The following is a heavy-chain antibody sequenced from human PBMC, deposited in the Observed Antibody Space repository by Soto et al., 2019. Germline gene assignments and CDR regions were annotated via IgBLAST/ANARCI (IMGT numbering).Heavy chain of an antibody. Sequence: QLQLQESGPGLVKPSETLSLTCTVSGGSISSSSYYWGWIRQPPGKGLEWIGSIYYSGSTYYNPSLKSRVTISVDTSKNQFSLKRTSVTAADTAVYYCASLPDGGSGNSWGQGTLVTVSS. CDR1: GGSISSSSYY. J-gene: IGHJ4*02. CDR2: IYYSGST. D-gene: IGHD3-10*01. V-gene: IGHV4-39*01. CDR3: ASLPDGGSGNS.